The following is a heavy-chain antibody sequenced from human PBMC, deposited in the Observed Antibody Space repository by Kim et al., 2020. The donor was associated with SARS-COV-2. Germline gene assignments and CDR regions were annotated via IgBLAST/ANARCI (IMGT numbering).Heavy chain of an antibody. CDR3: VRDSTWGLLMGAY. Sequence: GGSLRLSCAASGFTFSSYWMSWVHQAPGKGLEWVANIKPDGSEKYYVDSVKGRFTISRDNAKNSLYLQMSSLRAEDTAVYYCVRDSTWGLLMGAYWGQGTLVTVSS. CDR2: IKPDGSEK. J-gene: IGHJ4*02. V-gene: IGHV3-7*01. D-gene: IGHD2-8*01. CDR1: GFTFSSYW.